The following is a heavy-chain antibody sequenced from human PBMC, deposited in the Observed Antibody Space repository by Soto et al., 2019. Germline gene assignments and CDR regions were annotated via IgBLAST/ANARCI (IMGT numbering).Heavy chain of an antibody. Sequence: EVQLVESGGGLVQPGGSLRLSCAASGFTFSSYSMNWVRQAPGKGLEWVSYISSSSSTIYYADSVKGRFTISRDNAKNXLXLXXNSLRAEDTAVYYCARDLLFYDYVWGSYQIGAFDIWGQGTMVTVSS. CDR1: GFTFSSYS. V-gene: IGHV3-48*01. CDR3: ARDLLFYDYVWGSYQIGAFDI. CDR2: ISSSSSTI. D-gene: IGHD3-16*02. J-gene: IGHJ3*02.